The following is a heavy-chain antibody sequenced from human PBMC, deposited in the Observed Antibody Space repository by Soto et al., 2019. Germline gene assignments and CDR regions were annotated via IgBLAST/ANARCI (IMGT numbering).Heavy chain of an antibody. J-gene: IGHJ4*02. CDR2: ISSTTNYI. Sequence: GGSLRLSCSASCFTFTRYSMNWVRQAPGKGLEWVSSISSTTNYIYYADSMKGRFTVSRDNAKNSVYLDMNSLSAEDTAVYDCARESEDLTSNFDYWGQGTLVTSPQ. CDR3: ARESEDLTSNFDY. V-gene: IGHV3-21*01. CDR1: CFTFTRYS.